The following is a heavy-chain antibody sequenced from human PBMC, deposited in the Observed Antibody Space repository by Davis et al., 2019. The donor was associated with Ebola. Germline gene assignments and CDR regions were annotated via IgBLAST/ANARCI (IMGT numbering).Heavy chain of an antibody. CDR3: ARDLGAAAGNGDY. Sequence: SVKVSCKASGGTFSGYAISWVRQAPGQGLEWMGRIIPMLGIANYAQKFQGRVTITADKSTSTAYMELSSLRSEDTAVYYCARDLGAAAGNGDYWGQGTLVTVSS. CDR1: GGTFSGYA. D-gene: IGHD6-13*01. CDR2: IIPMLGIA. V-gene: IGHV1-69*04. J-gene: IGHJ4*02.